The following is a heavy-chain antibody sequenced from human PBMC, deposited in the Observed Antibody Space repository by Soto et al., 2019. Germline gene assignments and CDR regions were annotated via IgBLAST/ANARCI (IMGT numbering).Heavy chain of an antibody. Sequence: QVQLVQSGAEVKKPGSSVKVSCKASGGTFSSYTISCVRQAPVQGLEWMGRIIPILGIANYAQKVQGRVTITADKPTSTAYMELSSLRSEDTAVYYCAREGTMVRGVMVDYWGQGTLVTVSS. V-gene: IGHV1-69*08. J-gene: IGHJ4*02. CDR2: IIPILGIA. CDR1: GGTFSSYT. CDR3: AREGTMVRGVMVDY. D-gene: IGHD3-10*01.